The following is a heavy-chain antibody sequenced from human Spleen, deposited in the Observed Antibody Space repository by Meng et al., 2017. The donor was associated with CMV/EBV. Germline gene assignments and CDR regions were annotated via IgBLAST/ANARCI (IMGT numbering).Heavy chain of an antibody. CDR1: GFTFSSHS. Sequence: GESLKISCVASGFTFSSHSMNWVRQAPGKGLEWVSSISSSSNSIYYADSLKGRFTISRDNAKNSLYLQMNTLRAEDTAVYYCARVLFGTSRGWFDPWGQGTLVTVSS. V-gene: IGHV3-21*01. D-gene: IGHD2-2*01. J-gene: IGHJ5*02. CDR2: ISSSSNSI. CDR3: ARVLFGTSRGWFDP.